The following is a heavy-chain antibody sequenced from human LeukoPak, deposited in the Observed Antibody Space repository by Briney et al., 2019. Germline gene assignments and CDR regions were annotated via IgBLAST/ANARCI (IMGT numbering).Heavy chain of an antibody. D-gene: IGHD3-3*01. CDR2: MNPNRGNT. CDR1: GYTFTRYD. Sequence: ASVKVSCKASGYTFTRYDINWVRQATGQGLEWMGWMNPNRGNTGYAQKFQGRVTMTRNTSISTAYMELSSLRSEDTAVYYCARVLRFFRPRRITWFDPWGQGTLVTVSS. CDR3: ARVLRFFRPRRITWFDP. V-gene: IGHV1-8*01. J-gene: IGHJ5*02.